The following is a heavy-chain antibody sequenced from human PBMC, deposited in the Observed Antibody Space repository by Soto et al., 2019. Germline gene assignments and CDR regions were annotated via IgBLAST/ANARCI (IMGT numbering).Heavy chain of an antibody. Sequence: PGGSLRLSCAASGFTFSSYSMNWVRQAPGKGLEWVSSISSSSSYIYYADSVKGRFTISRDNAKNSLYLQMNSLRAGDTAVYYCARELACSGGSCYGPGPFDYWGQGTLVTVSS. V-gene: IGHV3-21*01. D-gene: IGHD2-15*01. CDR1: GFTFSSYS. CDR2: ISSSSSYI. J-gene: IGHJ4*02. CDR3: ARELACSGGSCYGPGPFDY.